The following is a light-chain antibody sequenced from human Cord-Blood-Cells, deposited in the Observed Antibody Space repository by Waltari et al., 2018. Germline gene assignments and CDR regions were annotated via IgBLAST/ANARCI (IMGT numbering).Light chain of an antibody. CDR3: KQYKRYTWT. CDR2: DGS. J-gene: IGKJ1*01. Sequence: DIQMTQSPSTLSVSVGDRVTITCRASQSLRSGLAWYQQKPGKAPQLLIYDGSNLECGVPSRFSGSGSGTEFTLNISRLQPDDFGTYYCKQYKRYTWTFGQGTKVEIK. CDR1: QSLRSG. V-gene: IGKV1-5*01.